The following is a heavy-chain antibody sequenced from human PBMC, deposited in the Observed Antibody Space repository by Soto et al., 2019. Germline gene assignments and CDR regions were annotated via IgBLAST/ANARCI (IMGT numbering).Heavy chain of an antibody. D-gene: IGHD1-26*01. CDR1: GSTISSHW. CDR2: INQDGFGK. Sequence: EVQLVESGGGLVQPGGSLRLSCVISGSTISSHWMTWVRQAPGKGLEWVASINQDGFGKHYLDSVKGRFTISRDSAKSSLYLQMDSLRAEDTAVYYCAKDHGSGSSPYWGQGTLVTVSS. V-gene: IGHV3-7*05. J-gene: IGHJ4*02. CDR3: AKDHGSGSSPY.